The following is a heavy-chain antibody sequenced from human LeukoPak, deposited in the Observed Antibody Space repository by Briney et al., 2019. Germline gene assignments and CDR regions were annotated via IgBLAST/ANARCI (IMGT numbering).Heavy chain of an antibody. J-gene: IGHJ4*02. Sequence: PSETLSLTCTVSGGSISSSSYYWGWIRQPPGKGLEWIGSIYYSGSTYYNPSLKSRVTISVDTSKNQFSLKLSSVTAADTAVYYRARAGLPFDYWGQGTLVTVSS. CDR2: IYYSGST. CDR1: GGSISSSSYY. V-gene: IGHV4-39*01. D-gene: IGHD5-12*01. CDR3: ARAGLPFDY.